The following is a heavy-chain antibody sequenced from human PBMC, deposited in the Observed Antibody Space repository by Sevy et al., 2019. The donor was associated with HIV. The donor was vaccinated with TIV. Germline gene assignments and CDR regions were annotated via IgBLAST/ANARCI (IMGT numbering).Heavy chain of an antibody. J-gene: IGHJ6*02. CDR2: VSYDGSSK. CDR3: ARGGSGDYYYYGVDV. D-gene: IGHD3-10*01. CDR1: GFTFRNFG. V-gene: IGHV3-30*03. Sequence: GGSLRLSCVGSGFTFRNFGVHWLRQAPGKGLEWLSVVSYDGSSKYYVDSVKGRFIVSRDNPKNTLYLQMNSLRTEDTAVYYCARGGSGDYYYYGVDVWGQGTTVTVSS.